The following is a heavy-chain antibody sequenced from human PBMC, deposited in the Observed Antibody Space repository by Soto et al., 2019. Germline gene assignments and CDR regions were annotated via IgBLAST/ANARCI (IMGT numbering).Heavy chain of an antibody. D-gene: IGHD3-10*01. Sequence: ASVKVSCKASGYTFTGYYMHWGRQAPGQGLEWMGWINPNSGGTNYAQKFQGWVTMTRDTSISTAYLQWSSLKASDTAMFYFVRLEVGGGMDVWGQGTTVTVFS. J-gene: IGHJ6*02. CDR3: VRLEVGGGMDV. CDR1: GYTFTGYY. V-gene: IGHV1-2*04. CDR2: INPNSGGT.